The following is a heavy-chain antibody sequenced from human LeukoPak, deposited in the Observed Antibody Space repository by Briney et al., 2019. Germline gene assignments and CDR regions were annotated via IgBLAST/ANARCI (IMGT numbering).Heavy chain of an antibody. V-gene: IGHV3-48*02. CDR2: ISSTSSTI. Sequence: GGSLRLSCATSGFTFSIFSMNWVRQAPGKGLEWVSYISSTSSTIYYADSVEGRFTISRDNAKNSLFLQMNSLRDEDTAFYYCARDLISGAYTFDYWGQGTLVTVSS. CDR3: ARDLISGAYTFDY. CDR1: GFTFSIFS. D-gene: IGHD1-26*01. J-gene: IGHJ4*02.